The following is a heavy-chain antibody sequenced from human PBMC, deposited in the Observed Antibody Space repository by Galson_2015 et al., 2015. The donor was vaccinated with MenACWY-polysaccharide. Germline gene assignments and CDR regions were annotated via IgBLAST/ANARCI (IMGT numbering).Heavy chain of an antibody. CDR3: ARYGNLGY. CDR2: ISKSGDSI. J-gene: IGHJ4*02. Sequence: SLRLSCAASGLSLGASHVSWIRRAAGKGLEWLSYISKSGDSIYSADSVKGRFTIYMDNARNSLYLQMNNLEDEDKAIYYCARYGNLGYWGQGAQVTVSS. D-gene: IGHD1-14*01. CDR1: GLSLGASH. V-gene: IGHV3-11*01.